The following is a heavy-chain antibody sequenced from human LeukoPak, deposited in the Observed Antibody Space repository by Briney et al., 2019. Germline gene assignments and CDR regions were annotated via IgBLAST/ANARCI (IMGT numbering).Heavy chain of an antibody. CDR2: IIPIFGTA. Sequence: SVKVSCKASGGTFSSYAISWVRQAPGQGLEWMGGIIPIFGTANYAQKFQGRVTITADESTSTAYMELSSLKSEDTAVYYCARDRFEDTAMVTRAFDIWGQGTVVTVSS. D-gene: IGHD5-18*01. V-gene: IGHV1-69*13. CDR1: GGTFSSYA. CDR3: ARDRFEDTAMVTRAFDI. J-gene: IGHJ3*02.